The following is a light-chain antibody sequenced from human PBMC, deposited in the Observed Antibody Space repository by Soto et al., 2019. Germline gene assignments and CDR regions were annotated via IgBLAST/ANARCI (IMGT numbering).Light chain of an antibody. CDR1: QTISSW. J-gene: IGKJ1*01. Sequence: DIQMTQSPSTVSAYVGDSVTITCRASQTISSWLAWYQQKPGKAPKLLIYKASTFKSGVPSRFSGSGSGTELTLTISSLQPDDFATYYCQHYNSYSEAFGQGPKLDIK. V-gene: IGKV1-5*03. CDR3: QHYNSYSEA. CDR2: KAS.